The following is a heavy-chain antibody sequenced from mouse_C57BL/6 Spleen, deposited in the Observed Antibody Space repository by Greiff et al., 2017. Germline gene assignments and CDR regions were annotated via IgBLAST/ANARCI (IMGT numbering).Heavy chain of an antibody. CDR2: ISYDGNN. Sequence: EVKLMESGPGLVKPSQSLSLTCSVTGYSITSGYYWNWIRQFPGNKLEWMGYISYDGNNNYNPNLKNRTSITHDTSKNQIFLKLNSVTTEDTATYDCARDGTTGYYFDYWGQGTTLTVSS. V-gene: IGHV3-6*01. CDR1: GYSITSGYY. CDR3: ARDGTTGYYFDY. D-gene: IGHD1-1*01. J-gene: IGHJ2*01.